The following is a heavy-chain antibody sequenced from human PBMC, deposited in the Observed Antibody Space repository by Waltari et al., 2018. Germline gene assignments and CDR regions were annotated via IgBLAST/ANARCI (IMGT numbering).Heavy chain of an antibody. J-gene: IGHJ4*02. CDR2: MNPNSGNT. CDR3: ARVSSAPYRSAWHFDY. V-gene: IGHV1-8*01. CDR1: GYTFTSYD. D-gene: IGHD6-19*01. Sequence: QVQLVQSGAEVKKPGASVKVSCKASGYTFTSYDINWVRQATGQGLAWMGWMNPNSGNTGYAQMFQGRVTMTRHTSISTAYMEVNSLTSEDTAVYYCARVSSAPYRSAWHFDYWGQGTLVTVSS.